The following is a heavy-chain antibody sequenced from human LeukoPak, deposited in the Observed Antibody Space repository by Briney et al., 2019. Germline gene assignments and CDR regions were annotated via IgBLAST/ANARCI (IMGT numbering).Heavy chain of an antibody. CDR3: VRAAGSSSWST. CDR2: IYYSGST. D-gene: IGHD6-13*01. V-gene: IGHV4-59*01. Sequence: SETLSLTCTVSGGSISSYYWSWIRQPPGKGLEWIGYIYYSGSTNYNPSLKSRVYISVDTSKNQFSLKLRSVTAADTAVYYCVRAAGSSSWSTWGQGALVTVSS. J-gene: IGHJ5*02. CDR1: GGSISSYY.